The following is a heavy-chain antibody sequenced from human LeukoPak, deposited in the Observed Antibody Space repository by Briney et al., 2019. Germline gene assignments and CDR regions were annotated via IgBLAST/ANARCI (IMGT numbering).Heavy chain of an antibody. Sequence: ASVKVSCKASGYTFTSYDINWVRQATGQGLKWMGWMNPNSGNTGYAQKFQGRVTITRNTSISTAYMELSSLRSEDTAVYYCARARGIAARVFDYWGQGTLVTVSS. CDR2: MNPNSGNT. CDR3: ARARGIAARVFDY. CDR1: GYTFTSYD. V-gene: IGHV1-8*03. D-gene: IGHD6-6*01. J-gene: IGHJ4*02.